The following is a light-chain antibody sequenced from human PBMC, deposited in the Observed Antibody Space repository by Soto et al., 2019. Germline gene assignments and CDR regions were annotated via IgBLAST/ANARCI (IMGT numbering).Light chain of an antibody. V-gene: IGLV2-23*02. CDR3: CSYAGSTTHYV. CDR1: SSRVGYYNL. Sequence: QPSAPSVSTRQSFTRSCPRTSSRVGYYNLVSWYQQHPGKAPKLIIYEVNKRPSGFSNRFSGSKSGNTASLTISGLQAEDEADYYCCSYAGSTTHYVFGTGTKVTVL. CDR2: EVN. J-gene: IGLJ1*01.